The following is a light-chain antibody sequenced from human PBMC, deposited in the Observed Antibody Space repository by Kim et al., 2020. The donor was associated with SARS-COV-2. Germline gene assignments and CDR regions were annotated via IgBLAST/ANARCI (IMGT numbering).Light chain of an antibody. CDR2: GKN. J-gene: IGLJ2*01. CDR3: NSRDSSGNHP. V-gene: IGLV3-19*01. Sequence: SSELTQDPAVSVALGQTVRITCQGDSLRTYYASWYQQKPGQAPVLVIYGKNNRPSGIPDRYSGSSSGNTASLTLTGAQAEDEADYYCNSRDSSGNHPFGGGAQLTVL. CDR1: SLRTYY.